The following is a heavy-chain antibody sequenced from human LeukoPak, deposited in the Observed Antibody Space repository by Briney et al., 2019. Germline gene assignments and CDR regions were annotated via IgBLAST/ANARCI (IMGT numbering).Heavy chain of an antibody. Sequence: GASVKVSCKASGYTFTSYDINWVRQATGQGLEWMGWMNPNSGNTGYAQKFQCRVTMTRNTSISTAYMELSSLRSEDTAVYYCARSLAGGSYSDDAFDIWGQGTMVTVSS. J-gene: IGHJ3*02. V-gene: IGHV1-8*01. CDR3: ARSLAGGSYSDDAFDI. CDR2: MNPNSGNT. CDR1: GYTFTSYD. D-gene: IGHD1-26*01.